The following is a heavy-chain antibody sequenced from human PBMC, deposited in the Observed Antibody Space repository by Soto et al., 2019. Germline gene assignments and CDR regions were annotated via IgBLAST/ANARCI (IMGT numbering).Heavy chain of an antibody. CDR2: IYYSGST. Sequence: SETLSLTCTVSGGSISSGGYYWSWIRQHPGKGLEWIGYIYYSGSTYYNPSLKSRVTISVDTSKNQFSLKLSSVTAADTAVYYCARRPDYYYYGMDVWGQGXTVTVYS. CDR1: GGSISSGGYY. CDR3: ARRPDYYYYGMDV. V-gene: IGHV4-31*03. J-gene: IGHJ6*02.